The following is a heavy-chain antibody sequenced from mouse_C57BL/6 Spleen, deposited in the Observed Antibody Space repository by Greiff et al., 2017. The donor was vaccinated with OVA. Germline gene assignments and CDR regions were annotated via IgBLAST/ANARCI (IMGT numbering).Heavy chain of an antibody. CDR3: ARRDYSKDYAMDY. CDR2: IYPSDSET. CDR1: GYTFTSYW. V-gene: IGHV1-61*01. D-gene: IGHD2-5*01. J-gene: IGHJ4*01. Sequence: VQLQQPGAELVRPGSSVKLSCKASGYTFTSYWMDWVKQRPGQGLEWIGNIYPSDSETHYNQKFKDKATLTVDKSSSTAYMQLSSLTSEDSAVYYCARRDYSKDYAMDYWGQGTSVTVSS.